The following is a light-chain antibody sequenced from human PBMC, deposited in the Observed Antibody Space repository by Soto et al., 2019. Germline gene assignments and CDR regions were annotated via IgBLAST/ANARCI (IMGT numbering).Light chain of an antibody. V-gene: IGLV1-40*01. J-gene: IGLJ3*02. CDR1: SSNIGAGYD. Sequence: QSVLTQPPSVSGAPGQRVTISCTGSSSNIGAGYDVHWYQQVPGTAPKLLIYGNDNRPSGVPDRFSGSKSGTSASLAITGLQAEDEADYHCQSYGSSLSGRGVFGGGTKLTVL. CDR3: QSYGSSLSGRGV. CDR2: GND.